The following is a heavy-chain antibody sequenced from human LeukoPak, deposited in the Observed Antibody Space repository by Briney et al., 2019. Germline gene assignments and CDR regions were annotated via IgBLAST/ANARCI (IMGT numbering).Heavy chain of an antibody. V-gene: IGHV4-59*01. CDR3: ARDPEKAGILTGYKGVGWFDP. D-gene: IGHD3-9*01. Sequence: SETLSLTCTVSGGSISSYYWSWIRQPPGKGLEWIGYIYYSGSTNYNPSLKSRVTISVDTSKNQFSLKLSSVTAADTAVYYCARDPEKAGILTGYKGVGWFDPWGQGTLVTVSS. J-gene: IGHJ5*02. CDR1: GGSISSYY. CDR2: IYYSGST.